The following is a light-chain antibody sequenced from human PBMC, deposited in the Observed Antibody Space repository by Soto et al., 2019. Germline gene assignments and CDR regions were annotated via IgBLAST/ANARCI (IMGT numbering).Light chain of an antibody. V-gene: IGKV1-8*01. CDR3: QQYYSYPLT. CDR2: AAS. CDR1: QGISSY. Sequence: AIRMTQSPSSLSASTGDRVTNTCRASQGISSYLAWYQQKPGKAPKLLIYAASTLQSGVPSRFSGSGSGTDFTLTISCLQSEGFATYYCQQYYSYPLTFGGGTKVDIK. J-gene: IGKJ4*01.